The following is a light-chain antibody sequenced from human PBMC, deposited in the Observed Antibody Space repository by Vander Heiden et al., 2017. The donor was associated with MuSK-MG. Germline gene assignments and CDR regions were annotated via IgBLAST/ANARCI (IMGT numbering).Light chain of an antibody. CDR2: DAS. CDR1: QSISSG. J-gene: IGKJ1*01. Sequence: DIQMTQSPSTLSASVGDRVTITCRASQSISSGLAWYQQKPGQAPKLLIYDASSLESGVPSRFSGSGSGTEFTLTISSLQPDDFATYYCQQYNSHSKTFGQGTKVEIK. V-gene: IGKV1-5*01. CDR3: QQYNSHSKT.